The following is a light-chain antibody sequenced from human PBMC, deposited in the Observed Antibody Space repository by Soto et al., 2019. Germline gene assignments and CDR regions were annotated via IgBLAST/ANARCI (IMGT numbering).Light chain of an antibody. CDR1: QAISSY. CDR2: ATS. CDR3: HKYNHAPT. V-gene: IGKV1-27*01. J-gene: IGKJ4*01. Sequence: DIQLTQSPSSLSASVGDRVTITCRASQAISSYLAWYQQKPGKVPELLIYATSTLQSGAPSWFSGSGSGTDFTLTISSLQPEDVATYYCHKYNHAPTFGGGTKVEIK.